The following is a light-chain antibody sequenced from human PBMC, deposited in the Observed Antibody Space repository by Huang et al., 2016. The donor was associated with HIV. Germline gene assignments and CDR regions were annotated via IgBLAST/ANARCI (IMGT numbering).Light chain of an antibody. CDR3: QQRSNWPLT. CDR1: QSIGTY. V-gene: IGKV3-11*01. J-gene: IGKJ4*01. CDR2: DAS. Sequence: EIVLTQSPVTLSLSPGGRATLSCRASQSIGTYLAWYQQRPGQAPRLLIYDASNRATGIPARFSGRGSGTDFTLTISSLDPEDFAVYYCQQRSNWPLTFGGGTKVEIK.